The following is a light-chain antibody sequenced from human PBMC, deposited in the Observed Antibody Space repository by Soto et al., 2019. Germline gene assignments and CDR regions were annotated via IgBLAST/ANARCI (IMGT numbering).Light chain of an antibody. CDR3: QQYGSSPIT. J-gene: IGKJ5*01. CDR2: GAS. Sequence: EIVLTQSPGTLSLSAGERASLSCRASQSVSSTYLAWYQQKPGQAPRLLIYGASSRATGIPDRFSGSGSGTDFTLTITRLKPEDSAEYYCQQYGSSPITFGQGTRLEIK. V-gene: IGKV3-20*01. CDR1: QSVSSTY.